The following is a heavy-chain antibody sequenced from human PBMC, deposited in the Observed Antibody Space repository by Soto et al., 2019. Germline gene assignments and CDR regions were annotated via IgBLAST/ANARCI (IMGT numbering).Heavy chain of an antibody. CDR1: GGTFSSYA. J-gene: IGHJ4*02. CDR3: ASGPRGVTIFGVVTTYYFYY. CDR2: IIPIFGTA. D-gene: IGHD3-3*01. V-gene: IGHV1-69*06. Sequence: QVQLVQSGAEVKKPGSSVKVSCKASGGTFSSYAISWVRQAPGQGLEWMGGIIPIFGTANYAQKFQGRVTITADKSTSTAYMELSSLRSEDTAVYYCASGPRGVTIFGVVTTYYFYYWGQGTLVTVSS.